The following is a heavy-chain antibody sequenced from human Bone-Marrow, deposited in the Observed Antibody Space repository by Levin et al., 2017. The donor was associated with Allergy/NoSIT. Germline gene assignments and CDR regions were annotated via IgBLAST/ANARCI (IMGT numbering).Heavy chain of an antibody. CDR1: GFTFSSYS. CDR2: ISSSSSYI. CDR3: ARDGPYYDILTGYYYIEGFDY. Sequence: GEFLKISCAASGFTFSSYSMNWVRQAPGKGLEWVSSISSSSSYIYYADSVKGRFTISRDNAKNSLYLQMNSLRAEDTAVYYCARDGPYYDILTGYYYIEGFDYWGQGTLVTVSS. D-gene: IGHD3-9*01. J-gene: IGHJ4*02. V-gene: IGHV3-21*01.